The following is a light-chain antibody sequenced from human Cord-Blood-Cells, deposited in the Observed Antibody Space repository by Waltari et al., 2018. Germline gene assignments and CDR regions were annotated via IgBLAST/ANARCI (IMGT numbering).Light chain of an antibody. Sequence: QSALTQPRQVSGSPGQSVTISCTGPSSDVGGSNYVSWYQQHPGKAPKLMIYDVSKRPSGVPDRFSGSKSGNTASLTISGLQAEDEADYYCCSYAGSYTLVFGTGTKVTVL. V-gene: IGLV2-11*01. CDR2: DVS. CDR3: CSYAGSYTLV. J-gene: IGLJ1*01. CDR1: SSDVGGSNY.